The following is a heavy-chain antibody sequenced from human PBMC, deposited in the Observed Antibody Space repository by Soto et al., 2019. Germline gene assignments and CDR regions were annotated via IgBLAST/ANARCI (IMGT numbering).Heavy chain of an antibody. Sequence: GGSMRLSCAASGFTFSSYAMSWVRQAPGKGLEWVSAISGSGGSTYYADSVKGRFTISRDNSKNTLYLQMNSLRAEDTAVYYCAKNMRGSGTTDYWGQGTLVTAPQ. CDR1: GFTFSSYA. J-gene: IGHJ4*02. V-gene: IGHV3-23*01. D-gene: IGHD4-17*01. CDR2: ISGSGGST. CDR3: AKNMRGSGTTDY.